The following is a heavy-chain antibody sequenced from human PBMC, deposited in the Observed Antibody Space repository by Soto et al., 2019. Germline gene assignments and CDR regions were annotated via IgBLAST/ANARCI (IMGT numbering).Heavy chain of an antibody. CDR2: ISGSGGRT. J-gene: IGHJ6*02. V-gene: IGHV3-23*01. CDR3: AKGRSSRQTPPLYSSHMEG. CDR1: GLTFSSFA. Sequence: WGSLRLSCAASGLTFSSFAMSWVRQAPGKGLEWVSGISGSGGRTNHADSVKGRFIISRDNSKNMLYLQMSSVRAEDTAVYYCAKGRSSRQTPPLYSSHMEGRGSGTTGTVSS. D-gene: IGHD6-13*01.